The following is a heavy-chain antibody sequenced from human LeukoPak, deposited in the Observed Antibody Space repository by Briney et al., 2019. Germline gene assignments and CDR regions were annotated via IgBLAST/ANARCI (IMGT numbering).Heavy chain of an antibody. Sequence: SVKVSCKASGGTFSSYAISWVRQAPGQGLEWMGGIIPIFGTANYAQKFQGRVTITADESTSTDYMELSSLRSEDTAVYYCARTGKMTVPAAKVDAFDIWGQGTMVTVSS. D-gene: IGHD2-2*01. CDR2: IIPIFGTA. CDR3: ARTGKMTVPAAKVDAFDI. J-gene: IGHJ3*02. CDR1: GGTFSSYA. V-gene: IGHV1-69*13.